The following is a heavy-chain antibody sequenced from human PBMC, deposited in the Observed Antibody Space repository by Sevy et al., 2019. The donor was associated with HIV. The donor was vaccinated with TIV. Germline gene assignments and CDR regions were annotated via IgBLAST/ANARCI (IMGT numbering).Heavy chain of an antibody. V-gene: IGHV4-61*01. CDR1: GGSVSSGSYY. D-gene: IGHD2-2*01. Sequence: SEILSLTCTVSGGSVSSGSYYWSWIRQPPGKGLEWIGYIYYSGSTNDNASLKSRVTISVDTSKNQFSLKLSSVTAADTAVYYCARVGGSTSFENSFYYYYMDVWGNGTTVTVSS. J-gene: IGHJ6*03. CDR3: ARVGGSTSFENSFYYYYMDV. CDR2: IYYSGST.